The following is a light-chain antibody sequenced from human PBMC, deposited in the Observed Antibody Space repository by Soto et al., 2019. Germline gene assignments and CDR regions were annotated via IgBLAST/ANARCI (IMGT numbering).Light chain of an antibody. Sequence: QSVLTQSSSASASLGSSVKLTCTLSSGHSSYIIAWHQQQSGKAPRYLMKLEGSGSYNKGSGVPDRFSGSSSGADRYLTISNLQFEDEADYYCETWDSNTHRGVFGGGTKLTVL. CDR2: LEGSGSY. CDR1: SGHSSYI. CDR3: ETWDSNTHRGV. V-gene: IGLV4-60*02. J-gene: IGLJ2*01.